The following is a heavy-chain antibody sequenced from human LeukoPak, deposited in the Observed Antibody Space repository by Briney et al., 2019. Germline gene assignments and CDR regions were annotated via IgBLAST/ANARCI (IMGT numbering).Heavy chain of an antibody. Sequence: GGSLRLSCAASGFIFSSYSMNWVRQAPGKGVEWVSSISSSSTYIYYADSVKGRFTISRDNAKNSLYLQMNSLRAEDTAEYYCARFRPIRGGGYYFDYWGQGTLVTVSS. CDR2: ISSSSTYI. D-gene: IGHD3-10*01. CDR1: GFIFSSYS. V-gene: IGHV3-21*01. J-gene: IGHJ4*02. CDR3: ARFRPIRGGGYYFDY.